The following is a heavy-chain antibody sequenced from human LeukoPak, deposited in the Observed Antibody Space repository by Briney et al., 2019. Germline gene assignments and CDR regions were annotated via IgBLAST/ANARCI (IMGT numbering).Heavy chain of an antibody. CDR2: INHSGST. V-gene: IGHV4-34*01. Sequence: SETLSLTCAVYGGSFSGYYWSLIRQPPGKGLEWIGEINHSGSTNYNPSLKSRVTISVDTSKNQFSLKLSSVTAADTAVYYCARRLYGGNSKTFDYWGQGTLVTVSS. CDR1: GGSFSGYY. CDR3: ARRLYGGNSKTFDY. J-gene: IGHJ4*02. D-gene: IGHD4-23*01.